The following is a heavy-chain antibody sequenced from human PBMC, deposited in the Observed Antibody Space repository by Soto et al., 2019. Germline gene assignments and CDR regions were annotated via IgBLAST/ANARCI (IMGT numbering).Heavy chain of an antibody. V-gene: IGHV1-69*02. CDR1: GGTFSSYT. CDR2: IIPILGIA. J-gene: IGHJ5*02. CDR3: ARGEGIAVGFDP. D-gene: IGHD6-19*01. Sequence: QVQLVKSGAEVKKPGSSVKVSCKASGGTFSSYTISWVRQAPGQGLEWMGRIIPILGIANYAQKFQGRVTITADKSTSTAYMELSSLRSEDTAVYYCARGEGIAVGFDPWGQGTLVTVSS.